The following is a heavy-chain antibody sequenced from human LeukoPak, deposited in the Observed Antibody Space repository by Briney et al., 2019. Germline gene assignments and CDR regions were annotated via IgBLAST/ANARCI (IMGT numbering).Heavy chain of an antibody. CDR3: ARHRDNSGYYYYFDY. CDR1: GGSISSYY. J-gene: IGHJ4*02. V-gene: IGHV4-59*08. CDR2: IYYSGST. D-gene: IGHD3-22*01. Sequence: PSETLSLTCTVSGGSISSYYWSWIRQPPGKGLEWIGYIYYSGSTNYSPSLKSRVTISVDTSKNQFSLKLSSVTAADTAVYYCARHRDNSGYYYYFDYWGQGTLVTVSS.